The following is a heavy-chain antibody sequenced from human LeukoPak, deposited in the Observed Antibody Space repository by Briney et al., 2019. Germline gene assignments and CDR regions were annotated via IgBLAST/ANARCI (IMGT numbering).Heavy chain of an antibody. CDR3: ARVCPPSGSSANYYYYGMDV. V-gene: IGHV4-59*01. CDR2: IYYSGST. CDR1: GGSISSYY. J-gene: IGHJ6*02. Sequence: SETLSLTCTVSGGSISSYYWSWIRQPPGKGLEWIGYIYYSGSTNYNPSLKSRVTISVDTSKNQFSLKLSSVTAADTAVYYCARVCPPSGSSANYYYYGMDVWGQGTTVTVSS. D-gene: IGHD6-6*01.